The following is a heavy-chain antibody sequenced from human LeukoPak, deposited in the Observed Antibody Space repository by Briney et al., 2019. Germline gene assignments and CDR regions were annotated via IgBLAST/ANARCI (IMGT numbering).Heavy chain of an antibody. CDR2: IGGAGDTT. V-gene: IGHV3-23*01. Sequence: GGSLRPSCAASGLTFNAYAMNWFRQGPAKGLEWVSSIGGAGDTTDYADSVEGRFTISRDNSKNTVFLEMNSLRAEDTGVYYCAKGFVAGTENYFDSWGQGTLVTVSS. D-gene: IGHD1-1*01. CDR3: AKGFVAGTENYFDS. J-gene: IGHJ4*02. CDR1: GLTFNAYA.